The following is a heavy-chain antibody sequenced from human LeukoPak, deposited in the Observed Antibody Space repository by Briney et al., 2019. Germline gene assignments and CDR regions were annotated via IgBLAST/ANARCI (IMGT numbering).Heavy chain of an antibody. J-gene: IGHJ4*02. V-gene: IGHV3-23*01. D-gene: IGHD3-10*01. CDR2: IGISGVTT. CDR1: GFTFSTYC. Sequence: GGSLRLSCAASGFTFSTYCMSWVRQAPGKGLEWVSGIGISGVTTYYADSVKGRFTISRDNSKNTLYLQMNSLRAEDTVFYYCAKDHGSGSYYNIPDYWGQGTLVTVSS. CDR3: AKDHGSGSYYNIPDY.